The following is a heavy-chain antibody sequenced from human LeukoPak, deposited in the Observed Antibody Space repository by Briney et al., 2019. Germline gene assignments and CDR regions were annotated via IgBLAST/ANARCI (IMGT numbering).Heavy chain of an antibody. CDR2: ISGSGRST. Sequence: PGGTLRLSCAASGFTFSSNGLSWVRQAPGKGLEWVSAISGSGRSTYYADSVKGRVTISRDNSKNMVYLQMNSLRAEDTAVYYCAKLSWFGEFFGYWGQGTLVIVSS. CDR3: AKLSWFGEFFGY. J-gene: IGHJ4*02. D-gene: IGHD3-10*01. CDR1: GFTFSSNG. V-gene: IGHV3-23*01.